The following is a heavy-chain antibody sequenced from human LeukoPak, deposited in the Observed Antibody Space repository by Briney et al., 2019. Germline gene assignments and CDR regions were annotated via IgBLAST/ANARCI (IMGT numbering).Heavy chain of an antibody. Sequence: PGGSLRLSCAASGFAFGNTGMSWVRQTPGTGLEWVSSISRGGDMTFYADSVRGRFTVSRDNSINTLYLQMNSLIAEDTAVYFCAKIGVIANWYFDIWGRGTLVTVSS. J-gene: IGHJ2*01. CDR1: GFAFGNTG. CDR2: ISRGGDMT. CDR3: AKIGVIANWYFDI. D-gene: IGHD2-21*01. V-gene: IGHV3-23*01.